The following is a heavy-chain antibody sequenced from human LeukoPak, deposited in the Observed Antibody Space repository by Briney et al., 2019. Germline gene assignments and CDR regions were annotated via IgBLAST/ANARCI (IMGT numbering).Heavy chain of an antibody. Sequence: PSETLSLTCTVSGDPITSGYYWGWVRQSPGKGLEWIGSIYYSGSTYYNPSLKSRGTISVDTSKNQFSLKLTSVTAADTAVYYCVRVAGYTSSWYYYDYWGQGTLVTVSS. CDR1: GDPITSGYY. J-gene: IGHJ4*02. CDR3: VRVAGYTSSWYYYDY. D-gene: IGHD6-13*01. CDR2: IYYSGST. V-gene: IGHV4-38-2*02.